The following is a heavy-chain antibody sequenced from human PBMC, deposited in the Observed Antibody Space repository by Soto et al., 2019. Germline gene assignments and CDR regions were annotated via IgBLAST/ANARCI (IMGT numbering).Heavy chain of an antibody. J-gene: IGHJ4*02. CDR2: VSTSSSYT. Sequence: QVQLVESGGGLVKPGGSLRLSCVASGFTFSDHYMTWIRQAPGKGLEWLSYVSTSSSYTNYADSVKGRFTISRDNAMNSLYLQMNSRRADDTAVYYCARLRLTGYFDYWGQGTRVTVSS. CDR3: ARLRLTGYFDY. V-gene: IGHV3-11*05. CDR1: GFTFSDHY.